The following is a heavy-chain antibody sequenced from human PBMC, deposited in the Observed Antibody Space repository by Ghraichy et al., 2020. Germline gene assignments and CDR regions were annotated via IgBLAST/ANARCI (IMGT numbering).Heavy chain of an antibody. J-gene: IGHJ6*02. CDR2: IDYSGTT. CDR3: ARDRAGSLRDYGLDV. CDR1: GGSISSYY. D-gene: IGHD3-10*01. Sequence: SDTLSLTCTVSGGSISSYYWSWIRQTPDEGLEWIAYIDYSGTTKYNPSLKSRVSISVDTSKNQFSLKLSSVTAADTAVYFCARDRAGSLRDYGLDVWGQGTTVTVSS. V-gene: IGHV4-59*01.